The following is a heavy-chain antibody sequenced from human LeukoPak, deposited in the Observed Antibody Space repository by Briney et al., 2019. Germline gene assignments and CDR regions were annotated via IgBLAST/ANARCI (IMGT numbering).Heavy chain of an antibody. CDR3: ARRTLDGGGYVFGHPTEPFYFDF. CDR2: ISVYNDAT. V-gene: IGHV1-18*01. D-gene: IGHD3-22*01. CDR1: GYTFTRYG. J-gene: IGHJ4*02. Sequence: ASVKVSCKASGYTFTRYGINWVRQAPGQGLEWVGWISVYNDATNYAQKLQGRVPLTTDPSTNTAYMELRSLRSDDTAIYYYARRTLDGGGYVFGHPTEPFYFDFWGQGTLVTVSS.